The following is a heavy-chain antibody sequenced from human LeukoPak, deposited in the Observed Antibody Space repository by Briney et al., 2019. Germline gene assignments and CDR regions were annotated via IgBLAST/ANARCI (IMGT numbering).Heavy chain of an antibody. V-gene: IGHV7-4-1*02. CDR2: INTNTGNT. CDR1: GYTFTSYD. D-gene: IGHD3-10*01. Sequence: ASVKVSCKASGYTFTSYDINWVRQATGQGLEWMGWINTNTGNTTYAQGFTGRFVFSLDTSVSTAYLQISSLKAEDTAVYYCARGSPGASVDSWGQGTLVTASS. J-gene: IGHJ4*02. CDR3: ARGSPGASVDS.